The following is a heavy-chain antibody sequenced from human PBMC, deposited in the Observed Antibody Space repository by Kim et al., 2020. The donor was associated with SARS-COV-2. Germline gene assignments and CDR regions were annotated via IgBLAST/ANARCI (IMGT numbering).Heavy chain of an antibody. CDR2: INSSSSYI. CDR3: AREPRREEWELLSYYYYTMDV. Sequence: GSLRLSCAASGFTFSSYSMNWVRQAPGKGLEWVSSINSSSSYIYYADSVKGRFTISRDNAKNSLYLQMNSLRAEDTAVYYCAREPRREEWELLSYYYYTMDVWGQGNTVTVSS. D-gene: IGHD1-26*01. V-gene: IGHV3-21*01. J-gene: IGHJ6*02. CDR1: GFTFSSYS.